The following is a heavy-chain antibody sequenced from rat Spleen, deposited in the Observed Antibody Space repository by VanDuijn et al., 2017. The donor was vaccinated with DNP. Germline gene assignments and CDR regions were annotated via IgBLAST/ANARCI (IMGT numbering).Heavy chain of an antibody. CDR2: ISASGGST. V-gene: IGHV5-31*01. CDR3: ATGVHGGYEDWFAY. CDR1: GFTFNNYW. Sequence: EVQLVESGGGLVQPGGSLKLSCTASGFTFNNYWMTWIRQVPGKGLEWVASISASGGSTSYRDSVKGRFTISRDNAKSILYLQMDSLRSEDTATYYCATGVHGGYEDWFAYWGQGTLVTVSS. D-gene: IGHD1-11*01. J-gene: IGHJ3*01.